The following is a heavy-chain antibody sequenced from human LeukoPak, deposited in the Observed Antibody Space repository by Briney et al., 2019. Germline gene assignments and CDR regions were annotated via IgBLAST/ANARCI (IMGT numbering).Heavy chain of an antibody. CDR3: ALLGAKGEYFQH. CDR1: GFTFSSYA. CDR2: ISGSGDST. Sequence: GGSLRLSCAASGFTFSSYAMSWVRQAPGKGLEWLSAISGSGDSTFYSDSVKGRFTISRDNSKNTLFLQMNSLRVEDTAVYYCALLGAKGEYFQHWGQGTLVTVSS. D-gene: IGHD1-26*01. V-gene: IGHV3-23*01. J-gene: IGHJ1*01.